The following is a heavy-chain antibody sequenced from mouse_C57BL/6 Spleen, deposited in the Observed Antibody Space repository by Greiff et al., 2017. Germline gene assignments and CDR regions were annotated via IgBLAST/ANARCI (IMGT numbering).Heavy chain of an antibody. CDR1: GFNIKAYY. J-gene: IGHJ2*01. CDR3: ATYEFDY. Sequence: VQLQQSGAELVKPGASVKLSCTASGFNIKAYYMHWVKQRTEQGLEWIGRFDPEDGETTYASKFQGKATITADTSSNTAYLPLSSLTSEDTAVYYCATYEFDYWGQGTTLTVSS. CDR2: FDPEDGET. V-gene: IGHV14-2*01. D-gene: IGHD2-3*01.